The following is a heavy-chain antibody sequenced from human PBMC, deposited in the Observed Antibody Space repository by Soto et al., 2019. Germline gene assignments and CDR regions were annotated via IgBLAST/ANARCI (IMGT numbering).Heavy chain of an antibody. V-gene: IGHV1-3*01. Sequence: ASVKVSCKASGYTFTSYAMHWVRQAPGQRLEWMGWINAGNGNTKYSQKFQGRVTITRDTSASTAYMELSSLRSEDTAVYYCARDRQTIFGVVITQDPYYYYGMDVWGQGTTVTVSS. D-gene: IGHD3-3*01. CDR1: GYTFTSYA. CDR3: ARDRQTIFGVVITQDPYYYYGMDV. CDR2: INAGNGNT. J-gene: IGHJ6*02.